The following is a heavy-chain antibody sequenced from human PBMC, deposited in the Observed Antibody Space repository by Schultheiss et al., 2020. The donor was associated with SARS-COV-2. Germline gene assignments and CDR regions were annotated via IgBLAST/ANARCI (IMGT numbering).Heavy chain of an antibody. V-gene: IGHV2-5*02. CDR2: IYWDDDK. Sequence: SGPTLVKPTQNLTLTCTFSGFSLSTSGVGVGWIRQPPGKALEWLALIYWDDDKRYSPSLKSRLTITKDTSKNQVVLTMTNMDPVDTATYYCAHLIGYCSGGSCYGGTRFDAWGQGTLVTVSS. CDR1: GFSLSTSGVG. D-gene: IGHD2-15*01. CDR3: AHLIGYCSGGSCYGGTRFDA. J-gene: IGHJ5*02.